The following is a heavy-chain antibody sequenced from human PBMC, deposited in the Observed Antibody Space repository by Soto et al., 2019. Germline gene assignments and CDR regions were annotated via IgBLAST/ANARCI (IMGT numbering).Heavy chain of an antibody. CDR3: ARDQYCSGGSCYSVVGGSYGMDV. Sequence: SETLSLTCAVYGGSFSGYYWSWIRQPPGKGLEWIGEVNHSGSTNYNPSLKSRVTISVDTSKNQFSLKLSSVTAADTAVYYCARDQYCSGGSCYSVVGGSYGMDVWGQGTTVTVSS. J-gene: IGHJ6*02. CDR1: GGSFSGYY. D-gene: IGHD2-15*01. V-gene: IGHV4-34*01. CDR2: VNHSGST.